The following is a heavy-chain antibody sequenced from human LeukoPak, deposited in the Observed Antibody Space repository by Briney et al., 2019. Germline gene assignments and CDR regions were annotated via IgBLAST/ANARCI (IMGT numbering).Heavy chain of an antibody. CDR3: ARSQFDY. J-gene: IGHJ4*02. CDR2: ISGDGKVT. CDR1: GFPFSSYW. Sequence: PGGSLRLSCTPSGFPFSSYWMLWVRQAPGKGLVWVSRISGDGKVTTYADSVKGRFTISRDNTKNILYLQMDNLRAEDTATYYCARSQFDYWGQGTLVTVSS. V-gene: IGHV3-74*03.